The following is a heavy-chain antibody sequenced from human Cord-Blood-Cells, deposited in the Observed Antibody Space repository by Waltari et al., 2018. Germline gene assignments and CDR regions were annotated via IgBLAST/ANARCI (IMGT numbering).Heavy chain of an antibody. CDR2: IYCSGRT. CDR3: VRLNKYFEL. Sequence: QLQLQESGPGLVKPSETLSLPCTVSGGSISSSSYYWGWIRQAPGKGLVWIGCIYCSGRTYYSPALMLRVPLSVDTCKDEFSLKQSSVSAAAKGVYYCVRLNKYFELWGRGTLVTVSS. V-gene: IGHV4-39*01. CDR1: GGSISSSSYY. J-gene: IGHJ2*01.